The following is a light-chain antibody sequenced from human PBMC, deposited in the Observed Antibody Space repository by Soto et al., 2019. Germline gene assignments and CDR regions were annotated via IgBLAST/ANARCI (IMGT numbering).Light chain of an antibody. CDR1: QSVSSK. V-gene: IGKV3-15*01. CDR3: QQRSNWPIT. CDR2: GAS. Sequence: EILMTQSPATLSVSPGERATLSCRASQSVSSKLAWYQQKPGQSPRLLIHGASTRATGIPARFGGSGSGTEFTLTISSLQSEDFAVYYCQQRSNWPITFGQGTRLEIK. J-gene: IGKJ5*01.